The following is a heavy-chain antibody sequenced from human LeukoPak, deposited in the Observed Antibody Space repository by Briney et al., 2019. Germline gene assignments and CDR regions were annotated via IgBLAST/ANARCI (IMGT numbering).Heavy chain of an antibody. CDR3: ARDRTYYYDSSGYLPEDY. Sequence: GGSLRLSCAASGFTFSSYRMNWVRQAPGKGLEWVSSISSSSSYIYYADSVKGRFTISRDNAKNSLYQQMNSLRAEDTAVYYCARDRTYYYDSSGYLPEDYWGQGTLVTVSS. CDR1: GFTFSSYR. D-gene: IGHD3-22*01. CDR2: ISSSSSYI. J-gene: IGHJ4*02. V-gene: IGHV3-21*01.